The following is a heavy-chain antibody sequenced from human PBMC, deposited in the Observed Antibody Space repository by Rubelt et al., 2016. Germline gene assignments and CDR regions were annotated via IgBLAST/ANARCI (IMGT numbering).Heavy chain of an antibody. J-gene: IGHJ4*02. CDR2: ISYDGSNK. Sequence: EWVAVISYDGSNKYYADSVKGRFTISRDNSKNTLYLQMNSLRAEDTAVYYCAKNGGGSCYSPFDYWGQGTLVTVSS. D-gene: IGHD2-15*01. V-gene: IGHV3-30*07. CDR3: AKNGGGSCYSPFDY.